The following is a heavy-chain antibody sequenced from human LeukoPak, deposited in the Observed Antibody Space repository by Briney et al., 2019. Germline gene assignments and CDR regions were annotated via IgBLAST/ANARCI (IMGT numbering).Heavy chain of an antibody. CDR2: IYYSGST. D-gene: IGHD2-15*01. Sequence: SETLSLTCTVSGGSISSYYWSWIRPPPGKGLEWIGYIYYSGSTKYNFSLKSRVTISVDTSKNQFSLKLSSVTAAATAVYYCAREASGVAATLTNYYYFDYWGQGTLVTVSS. CDR3: AREASGVAATLTNYYYFDY. V-gene: IGHV4-59*01. CDR1: GGSISSYY. J-gene: IGHJ4*02.